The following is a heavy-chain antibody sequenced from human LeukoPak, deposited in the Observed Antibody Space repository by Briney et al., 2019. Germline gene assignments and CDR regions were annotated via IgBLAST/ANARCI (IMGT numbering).Heavy chain of an antibody. Sequence: GGSLRLSCAASGFTFSSYSVNWVCQAPGKGLEWVSSISSSSSYIYYADSVKGRFTISRDNAKNSLYLQMNSLRAEDTAVYYCARDPVAGAYWGQGTLVTVSS. CDR3: ARDPVAGAY. CDR1: GFTFSSYS. D-gene: IGHD6-19*01. CDR2: ISSSSSYI. V-gene: IGHV3-21*01. J-gene: IGHJ4*02.